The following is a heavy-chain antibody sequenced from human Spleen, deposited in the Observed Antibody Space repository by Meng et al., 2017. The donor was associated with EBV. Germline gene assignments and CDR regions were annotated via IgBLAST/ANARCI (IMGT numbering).Heavy chain of an antibody. CDR2: INHSEST. CDR1: GGSFSGYY. Sequence: QVQLQQWGAGLLKPSETLSLTCAVYGGSFSGYYWSWIRQPPGKGLEWIGEINHSESTTTNPSLKSRVTISVDTSKNQFSLKLSSVTAADTAVYYCARDTEAPGTWFDYWGQGALVTVSS. D-gene: IGHD6-13*01. CDR3: ARDTEAPGTWFDY. V-gene: IGHV4-34*01. J-gene: IGHJ4*02.